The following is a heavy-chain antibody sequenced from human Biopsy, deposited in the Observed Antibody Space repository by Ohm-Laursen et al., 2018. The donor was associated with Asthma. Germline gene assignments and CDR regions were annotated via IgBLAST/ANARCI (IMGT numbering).Heavy chain of an antibody. J-gene: IGHJ5*02. Sequence: SSVTVSCNASGGTFSSYSISWVRQAPGQGLEWMGGIIPIFGTANYAQKFQGRVTITADESTSTAYMEVSRLRSDDTAVYYCARGQKSAGDRWFDPWGQGTLVTVSS. CDR3: ARGQKSAGDRWFDP. D-gene: IGHD6-13*01. CDR1: GGTFSSYS. V-gene: IGHV1-69*01. CDR2: IIPIFGTA.